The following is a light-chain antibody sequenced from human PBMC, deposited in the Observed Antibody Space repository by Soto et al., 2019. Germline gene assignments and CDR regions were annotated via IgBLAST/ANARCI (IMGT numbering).Light chain of an antibody. Sequence: QSALSQPASVSGSPGHSITISCTGTSSENGGYNYVSWYQQHPGKAPKLISYDVSNRPSGVSNRFSGSKSGNTASLTISGLQAVDEADYYCSSYTTSNTLIYVFGTGTKVT. J-gene: IGLJ1*01. CDR3: SSYTTSNTLIYV. CDR1: SSENGGYNY. V-gene: IGLV2-14*01. CDR2: DVS.